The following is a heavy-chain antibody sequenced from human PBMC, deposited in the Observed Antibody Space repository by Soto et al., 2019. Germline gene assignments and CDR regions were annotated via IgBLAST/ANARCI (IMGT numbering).Heavy chain of an antibody. Sequence: QVTLKESGPVLVKPTETLTLTCTVSGFSLSNARMGVSWIRQPPGKALEWLPHIFSNDEKSYSTSLKSRLTLSKDTFKSQVVLTMTNMDPVDTATSYCARIPPMVRGRVPYYCDYWGQGTIVTVSS. J-gene: IGHJ4*02. CDR2: IFSNDEK. CDR3: ARIPPMVRGRVPYYCDY. D-gene: IGHD3-10*01. CDR1: GFSLSNARMG. V-gene: IGHV2-26*01.